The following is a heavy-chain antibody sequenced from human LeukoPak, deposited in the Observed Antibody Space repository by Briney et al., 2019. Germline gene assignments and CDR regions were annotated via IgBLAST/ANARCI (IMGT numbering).Heavy chain of an antibody. Sequence: SVKVSCKASGGTFSSYAISWVRQAPGQGLEWMGRIIPIFGTANYAQKFQGRVTITTDESTSTAYMELSSLRSEDTAVYYCARDRSGSYYNSADFDYWGQGTLVTVSS. CDR2: IIPIFGTA. CDR3: ARDRSGSYYNSADFDY. J-gene: IGHJ4*02. D-gene: IGHD3-10*01. CDR1: GGTFSSYA. V-gene: IGHV1-69*05.